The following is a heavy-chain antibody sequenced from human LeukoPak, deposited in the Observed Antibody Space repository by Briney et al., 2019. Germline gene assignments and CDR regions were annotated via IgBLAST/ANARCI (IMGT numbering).Heavy chain of an antibody. D-gene: IGHD2-21*01. CDR2: FDPEDGET. V-gene: IGHV1-24*01. J-gene: IGHJ4*02. CDR3: ATVPLAYCGGDCFTFDY. Sequence: GASVKVSCKASGYSFTSYYMHWVRQAPGKGLEWMGGFDPEDGETIYAQKFQGRVTMTEDTSTDTAYMELSSLRSEDMAVYYCATVPLAYCGGDCFTFDYWGQGTLVTVSS. CDR1: GYSFTSYY.